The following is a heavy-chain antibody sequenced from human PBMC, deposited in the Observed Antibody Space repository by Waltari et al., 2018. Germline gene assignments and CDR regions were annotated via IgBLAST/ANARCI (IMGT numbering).Heavy chain of an antibody. CDR3: ASSWYWYFDL. Sequence: EVQLVESGGGLVQPGGSLRLSCAASGFTFSSYWMSWVRQAPGEGLGGVANIKQDGSDKYYVDSVKGRFTISRDNAKNSLYLQMNSLRAEDTAVYYCASSWYWYFDLWGRGTLVTVSS. D-gene: IGHD6-13*01. CDR2: IKQDGSDK. V-gene: IGHV3-7*01. CDR1: GFTFSSYW. J-gene: IGHJ2*01.